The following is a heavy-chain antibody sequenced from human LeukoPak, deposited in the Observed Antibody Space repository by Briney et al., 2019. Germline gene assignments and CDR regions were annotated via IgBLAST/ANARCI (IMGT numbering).Heavy chain of an antibody. D-gene: IGHD3-10*01. CDR2: INPNSGGT. Sequence: GASVKVSCKAPGYTFTGYYMHWVRQAPGQGLEWMGWINPNSGGTNYAQKFQGRVTMTRDTSISTAYMELSRLRSDDTAVYYCARVIGFGELSLGYWGQGTLVTVSS. CDR3: ARVIGFGELSLGY. J-gene: IGHJ4*02. CDR1: GYTFTGYY. V-gene: IGHV1-2*02.